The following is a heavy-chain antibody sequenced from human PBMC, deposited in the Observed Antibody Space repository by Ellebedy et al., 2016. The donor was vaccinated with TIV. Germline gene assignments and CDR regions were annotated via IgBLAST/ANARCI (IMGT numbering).Heavy chain of an antibody. Sequence: GESLKISCAASGFTVSSNYMNWVRQAPGKGLEWVSVLYSGADGGDTYYTDSVKGRFTISRDNSKNTLYLQMNSLRAEETAVYYCARDAADNGGKLDYWGQGALVTVSS. CDR3: ARDAADNGGKLDY. J-gene: IGHJ4*02. CDR1: GFTVSSNY. V-gene: IGHV3-53*01. CDR2: LYSGADGGDT. D-gene: IGHD4-23*01.